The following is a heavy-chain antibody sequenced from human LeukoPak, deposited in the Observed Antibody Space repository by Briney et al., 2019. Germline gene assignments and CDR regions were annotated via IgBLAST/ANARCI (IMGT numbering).Heavy chain of an antibody. J-gene: IGHJ5*02. V-gene: IGHV2-5*01. CDR1: GFSLSTSGVG. CDR3: AQAYNWNFT. CDR2: IYWHDDK. Sequence: SGPTLVNPTHTLTLTCTFSGFSLSTSGVGVAWIRQPPGKALEWLASIYWHDDKRYSPSMQSSLTITKDTSKKKVIITPNNTDPEYTATYYCAQAYNWNFTWGQGTLVTVSS. D-gene: IGHD1-7*01.